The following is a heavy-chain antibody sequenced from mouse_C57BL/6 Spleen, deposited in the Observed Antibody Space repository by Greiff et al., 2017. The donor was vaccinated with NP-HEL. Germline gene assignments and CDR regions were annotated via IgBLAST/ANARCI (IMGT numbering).Heavy chain of an antibody. Sequence: QVQLQQSGAELVRPGASVKLSCKASGYTFTDYYINWVKQRPGQGLEWIARIYPGSGNTYYNEKFKGKATLTAEKSSSTAYMQLSSLTSEDSAVYFCARSTRDFDYWGQGTTLTVSS. CDR2: IYPGSGNT. J-gene: IGHJ2*01. CDR3: ARSTRDFDY. CDR1: GYTFTDYY. V-gene: IGHV1-76*01.